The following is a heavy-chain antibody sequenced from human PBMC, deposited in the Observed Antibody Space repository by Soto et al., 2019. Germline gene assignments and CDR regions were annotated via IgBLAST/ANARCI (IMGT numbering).Heavy chain of an antibody. CDR1: GGSISSYY. Sequence: ETLSLTCTVAGGSISSYYWSWIRQPPGKGLEWIVYIYYSGSTNYNPSLKSRVTISVDTSKNQFSLKLSSVTAADTAVYYWARGGWAVTNYYGMDVWGQGTTVTVSS. J-gene: IGHJ6*02. V-gene: IGHV4-59*13. CDR2: IYYSGST. D-gene: IGHD4-17*01. CDR3: ARGGWAVTNYYGMDV.